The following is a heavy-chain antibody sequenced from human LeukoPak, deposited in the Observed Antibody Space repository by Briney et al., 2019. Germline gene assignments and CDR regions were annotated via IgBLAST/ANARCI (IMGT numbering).Heavy chain of an antibody. D-gene: IGHD5-18*01. V-gene: IGHV3-21*01. CDR2: ISSSSSYI. CDR3: AREGYSYGYDH. J-gene: IGHJ5*02. CDR1: GFTFSNYQ. Sequence: GGSLRLSCAASGFTFSNYQMNWVRQAPGKGLEGVSCISSSSSYIYYADSVKGRFTISRDNAKNSLFLQMNSLRAEATAVYYCAREGYSYGYDHWGQGTLVTVSS.